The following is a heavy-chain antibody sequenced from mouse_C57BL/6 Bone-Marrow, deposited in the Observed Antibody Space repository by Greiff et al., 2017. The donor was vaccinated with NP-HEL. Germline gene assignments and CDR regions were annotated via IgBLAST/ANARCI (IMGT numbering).Heavy chain of an antibody. V-gene: IGHV1-81*01. CDR3: ARRMVTTVAYYFDY. CDR2: IYPRSGNT. Sequence: QVLLQQSGAELARPGASVKLSCKASGYTFTSYGISWVKQRTGQGLEWIGEIYPRSGNTYYNEKFKGKATLTADKSSSTAYMELRSLTSEDSAVYFCARRMVTTVAYYFDYWGQGTTLTVSS. J-gene: IGHJ2*01. CDR1: GYTFTSYG. D-gene: IGHD1-1*01.